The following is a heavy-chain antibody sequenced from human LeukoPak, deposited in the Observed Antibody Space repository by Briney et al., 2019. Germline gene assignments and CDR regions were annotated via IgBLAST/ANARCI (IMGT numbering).Heavy chain of an antibody. CDR3: VKDFPFRFPYGDFPPGSDY. V-gene: IGHV3-15*05. CDR1: GFTFSNAW. CDR2: IKSKTDGWTT. D-gene: IGHD4-17*01. Sequence: GGSLRLSCAASGFTFSNAWMSWVRQARGKGLEWVGRIKSKTDGWTTDYAAPVKGRFTISRDNSKNTLYLQMSSLRAEDTAVYYCVKDFPFRFPYGDFPPGSDYWGQGTLVTVSS. J-gene: IGHJ4*02.